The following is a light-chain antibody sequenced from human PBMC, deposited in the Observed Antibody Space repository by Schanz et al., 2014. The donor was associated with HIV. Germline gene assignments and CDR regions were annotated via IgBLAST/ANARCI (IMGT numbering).Light chain of an antibody. V-gene: IGKV1-5*03. J-gene: IGKJ2*01. CDR3: QQYNSNPYT. CDR1: QSISSW. Sequence: DIQMTQSPSTLSVSVGDRVTITCRASQSISSWLAWYQQKPGKAPKLLIYKASSLESGVPSRFSGSGSGTEFTLTISSLQPDDFATYYCQQYNSNPYTFGQGTKLEIK. CDR2: KAS.